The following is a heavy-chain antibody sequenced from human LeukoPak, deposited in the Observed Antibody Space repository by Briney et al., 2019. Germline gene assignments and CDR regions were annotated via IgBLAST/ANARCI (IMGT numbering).Heavy chain of an antibody. J-gene: IGHJ4*02. D-gene: IGHD2-2*01. CDR1: GFTLSSHW. Sequence: PGGSLRLSCAASGFTLSSHWMSWVRQAPGKGLEWVANIKQDGSEQYYVHSVRGRFTISRDNAKNSLYLQMNSLRAEDTAVYYCARDGQGVPAKFEYWGQGTLVTVSS. CDR3: ARDGQGVPAKFEY. V-gene: IGHV3-7*01. CDR2: IKQDGSEQ.